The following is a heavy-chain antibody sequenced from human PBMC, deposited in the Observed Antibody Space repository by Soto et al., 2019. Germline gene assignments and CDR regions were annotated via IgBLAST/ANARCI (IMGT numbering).Heavy chain of an antibody. CDR1: GGSISSAGYY. CDR2: IYYSGNT. Sequence: QVQLQESGPGLVKPSQTLSLTCTVSGGSISSAGYYWSWIRQHSGKGLEWIGYIYYSGNTHYNPSLKSRVTMSVDTSKNQFSLKVSSVTAADTAVYYCARAPSYSNQVGYYGMDVWGQGSTVTVSS. V-gene: IGHV4-31*03. CDR3: ARAPSYSNQVGYYGMDV. D-gene: IGHD4-4*01. J-gene: IGHJ6*02.